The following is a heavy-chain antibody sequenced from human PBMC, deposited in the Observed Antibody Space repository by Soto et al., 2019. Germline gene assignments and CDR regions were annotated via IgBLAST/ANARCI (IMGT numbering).Heavy chain of an antibody. J-gene: IGHJ6*02. V-gene: IGHV4-59*08. CDR3: AILTGLVSDGMDV. Sequence: SETLSLTCTVSGGSISSYYWSWIRQPPGKGLEWIGYIYYSGSTNYNPSLKSRVTISVDTSKNQFSLKLSSVTAADTAVYYCAILTGLVSDGMDVWGQGTTVTVSS. CDR1: GGSISSYY. D-gene: IGHD3-9*01. CDR2: IYYSGST.